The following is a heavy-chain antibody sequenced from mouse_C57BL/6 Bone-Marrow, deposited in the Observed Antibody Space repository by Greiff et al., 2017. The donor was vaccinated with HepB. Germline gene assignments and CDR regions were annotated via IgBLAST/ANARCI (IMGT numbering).Heavy chain of an antibody. CDR2: IRNKANGYTT. Sequence: EVKLVESGGGLVQPGGSLSLSCAASGFTFTDYYMSWVRQPPGKALEWLGFIRNKANGYTTEYSASVKGRFTISRDNSQGILYLQMNALRAEDRATYYSARYDATVVGPYYFDYWGQGTTLTVSA. V-gene: IGHV7-3*01. D-gene: IGHD1-1*01. CDR3: ARYDATVVGPYYFDY. CDR1: GFTFTDYY. J-gene: IGHJ2*01.